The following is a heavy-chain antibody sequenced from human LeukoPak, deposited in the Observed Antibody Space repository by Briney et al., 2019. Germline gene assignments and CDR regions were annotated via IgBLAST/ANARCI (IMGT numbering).Heavy chain of an antibody. D-gene: IGHD3-22*01. Sequence: PGGSLRLSCAASGFTFSTYAMHWVRQAPGKGLEWVAVISYDGSSKYYADSVKGRFTISRDNSKNTLYLQMNTLRAEDTAVYYCARENYFDSSGYYHIDGFDIWGQGTVVTVSS. J-gene: IGHJ3*02. CDR1: GFTFSTYA. V-gene: IGHV3-30*04. CDR2: ISYDGSSK. CDR3: ARENYFDSSGYYHIDGFDI.